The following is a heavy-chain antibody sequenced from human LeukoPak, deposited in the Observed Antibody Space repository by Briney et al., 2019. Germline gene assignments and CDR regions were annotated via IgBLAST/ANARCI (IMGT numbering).Heavy chain of an antibody. D-gene: IGHD5-24*01. CDR1: GGSISRSDW. CDR2: IFHSGST. V-gene: IGHV4-4*02. J-gene: IGHJ3*01. Sequence: SGTLSLTCAVSGGSISRSDWWSWVRQSPGKGLEWIGEIFHSGSTKYNPSLKSRVTISVDKSKNQFSLNLTSVTAADTAMYYCARDASLQTGAFDVWGHGTMVTVSS. CDR3: ARDASLQTGAFDV.